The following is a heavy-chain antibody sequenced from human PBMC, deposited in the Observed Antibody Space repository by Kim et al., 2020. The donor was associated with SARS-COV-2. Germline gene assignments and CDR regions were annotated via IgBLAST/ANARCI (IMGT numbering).Heavy chain of an antibody. D-gene: IGHD2-8*01. V-gene: IGHV3-11*03. Sequence: RDNAKNSLYLQMNSLRAEDTAVYYCARNGVPKENYFDYWGQGTLVTVSS. J-gene: IGHJ4*02. CDR3: ARNGVPKENYFDY.